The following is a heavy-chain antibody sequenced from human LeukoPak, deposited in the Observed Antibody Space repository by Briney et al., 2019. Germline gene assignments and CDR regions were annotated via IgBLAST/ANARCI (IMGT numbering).Heavy chain of an antibody. Sequence: PGGSLTLSCAASGFTFSTYGLHWVRQAPGKGLESVAIISYDGNKKFYADSVKGGFTFSGGNSNNTLYMQRSSLRAEDTAVYHCARDPWSDQGGYVDYYYYMDVWGKGTTVTVSS. CDR2: ISYDGNKK. J-gene: IGHJ6*03. V-gene: IGHV3-30*15. CDR3: ARDPWSDQGGYVDYYYYMDV. D-gene: IGHD3-16*01. CDR1: GFTFSTYG.